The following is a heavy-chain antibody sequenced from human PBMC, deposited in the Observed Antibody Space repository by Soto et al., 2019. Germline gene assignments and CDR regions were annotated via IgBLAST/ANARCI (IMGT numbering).Heavy chain of an antibody. Sequence: PGESLKISCKGSGYSFTSYWINWVRQVPGKGLEWMGSIDPTDSYTNYSPSFQGHVTISADKSITTAYLQWSSLKASDTAMYYCARLNRGSPHYTMDVWGLGTTVTVSS. CDR3: ARLNRGSPHYTMDV. V-gene: IGHV5-10-1*01. J-gene: IGHJ6*02. CDR2: IDPTDSYT. CDR1: GYSFTSYW.